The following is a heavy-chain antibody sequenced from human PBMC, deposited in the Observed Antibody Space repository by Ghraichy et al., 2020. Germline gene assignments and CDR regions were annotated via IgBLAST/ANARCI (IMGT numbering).Heavy chain of an antibody. CDR1: GFTFTSSA. D-gene: IGHD4-23*01. CDR3: AADLAARGNSVAY. V-gene: IGHV1-58*01. J-gene: IGHJ4*02. Sequence: SVKVSCKASGFTFTSSAVQWVRQARGQRLEWIGWIVVGSGNTNYAQKFQERVTITRDMSTSTAYMELSSLRSEDTAVYYCAADLAARGNSVAYWGQGTLVTVSS. CDR2: IVVGSGNT.